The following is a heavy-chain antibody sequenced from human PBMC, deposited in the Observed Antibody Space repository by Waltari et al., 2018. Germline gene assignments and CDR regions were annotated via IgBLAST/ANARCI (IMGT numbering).Heavy chain of an antibody. Sequence: QVQLQESGPGLVKPSETLSLTCTVSGYSISSGYYWGWIRQPPGKGLEWIGSIYHSGSTYYNPSLKSRVTISVDTSKNQFSLKLSSVTAADTAVYYCAREWSDDPYYFDYWGQGTLVTVSS. D-gene: IGHD2-15*01. J-gene: IGHJ4*02. CDR1: GYSISSGYY. CDR2: IYHSGST. V-gene: IGHV4-38-2*02. CDR3: AREWSDDPYYFDY.